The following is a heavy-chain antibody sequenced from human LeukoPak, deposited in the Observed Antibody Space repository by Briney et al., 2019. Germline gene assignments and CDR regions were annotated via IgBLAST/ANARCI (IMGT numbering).Heavy chain of an antibody. CDR2: IKQDGSEK. Sequence: GGSLRLSCAVSGFTFSSHWMTWVRQAPGKGLEWVANIKQDGSEKYYVDSVKGRFTISRDNAKNSLYLQMNSLRAEDTAVYYCAGALIVGAASRHYFDYWGQGTLVTVSS. V-gene: IGHV3-7*01. CDR3: AGALIVGAASRHYFDY. D-gene: IGHD1-26*01. CDR1: GFTFSSHW. J-gene: IGHJ4*02.